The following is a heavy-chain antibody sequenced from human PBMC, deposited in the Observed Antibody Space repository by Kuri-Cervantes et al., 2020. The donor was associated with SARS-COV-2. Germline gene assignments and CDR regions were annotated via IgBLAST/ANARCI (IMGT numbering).Heavy chain of an antibody. D-gene: IGHD4-11*01. V-gene: IGHV3-30-3*01. CDR2: ISYDGSNK. J-gene: IGHJ6*02. CDR3: ARETLEGTSNLRYYYYYGMDV. CDR1: GFTFSGHW. Sequence: GESLKISCAASGFTFSGHWIHWVRQAPGKGLEWVAVISYDGSNKYYADSVKGRFTISRDNSKNTLYLQMNSLRAEDTAVYYCARETLEGTSNLRYYYYYGMDVWGQGTTVTVSS.